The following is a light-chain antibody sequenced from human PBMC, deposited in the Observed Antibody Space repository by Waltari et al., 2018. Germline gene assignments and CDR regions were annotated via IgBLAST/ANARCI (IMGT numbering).Light chain of an antibody. CDR3: QQYSSFPRT. J-gene: IGKJ1*01. CDR1: QSSNTC. V-gene: IGKV1-5*03. Sequence: IQMSQSPSTPCPSVGVIVTLTFRASQSSNTCLAWYQHKAGRAPKLLNYKASSLESGVPSRCSGRGSGKEFTLTISSLQPDDFATYYCQQYSSFPRTFGQGTKVEIK. CDR2: KAS.